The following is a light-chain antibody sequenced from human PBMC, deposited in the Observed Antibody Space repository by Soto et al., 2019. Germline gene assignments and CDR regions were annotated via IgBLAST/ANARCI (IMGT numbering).Light chain of an antibody. CDR3: HQRANWPPT. Sequence: DIVLTQSPAPLALSPGERATLSCRASQSVSSSLAWYKQKSGQGPRLLIYDASNKATGSPARFSGSGSGTDFTLTISRLELEDFAVYYCHQRANWPPTFGQGTRLQIK. J-gene: IGKJ2*01. V-gene: IGKV3-11*01. CDR1: QSVSSS. CDR2: DAS.